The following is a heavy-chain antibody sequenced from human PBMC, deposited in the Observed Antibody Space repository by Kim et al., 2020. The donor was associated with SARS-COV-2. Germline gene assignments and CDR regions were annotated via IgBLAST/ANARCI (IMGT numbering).Heavy chain of an antibody. CDR2: ISAYNGNT. CDR1: GYTFTSYG. CDR3: ARDTEVAVAGTKRGSDAFDI. J-gene: IGHJ3*02. V-gene: IGHV1-18*01. D-gene: IGHD6-19*01. Sequence: ASVKVSCKASGYTFTSYGISWVRQAPGQGLEWMGWISAYNGNTNYAQKLQGRVTMTTDTSTSTAYMELRSLRSDDTAVYYCARDTEVAVAGTKRGSDAFDIWGQGTMVTVSS.